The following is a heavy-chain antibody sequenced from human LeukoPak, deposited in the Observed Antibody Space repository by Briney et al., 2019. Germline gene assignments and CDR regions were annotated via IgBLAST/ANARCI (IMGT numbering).Heavy chain of an antibody. J-gene: IGHJ4*02. V-gene: IGHV3-30*04. D-gene: IGHD6-19*01. Sequence: EGSLRLSCAASGFTFSSYAMHWVRQAPGKGLEWVAVISYDGSNKYYADSVKGRFTISRDNSKNTLYLQMNSLRAEDTAVYYCARGIAVAGFSYWGQGTLVTVSS. CDR1: GFTFSSYA. CDR2: ISYDGSNK. CDR3: ARGIAVAGFSY.